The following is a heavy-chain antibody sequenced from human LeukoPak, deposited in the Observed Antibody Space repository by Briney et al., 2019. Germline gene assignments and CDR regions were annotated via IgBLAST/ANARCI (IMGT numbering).Heavy chain of an antibody. J-gene: IGHJ5*02. CDR1: GYTFTSYD. V-gene: IGHV1-8*01. D-gene: IGHD3-3*01. Sequence: ASVKVSCKASGYTFTSYDINWVRQATGQGLEWMGWMNPNSGNTGYAQKFQGRVTMTRNTSISTAYMELSRLRSDDTAVYYCARDSDITIFGVPNWFDPWGQGTLVTVSS. CDR2: MNPNSGNT. CDR3: ARDSDITIFGVPNWFDP.